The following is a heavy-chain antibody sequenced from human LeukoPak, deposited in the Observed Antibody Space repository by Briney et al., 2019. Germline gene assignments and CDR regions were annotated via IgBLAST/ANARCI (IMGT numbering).Heavy chain of an antibody. CDR2: FNPEDGET. Sequence: SVKVSCKCSGYTLSELSIHWVRQPPGKGHEGVGSFNPEDGETYSAQTFQGRLILTEDTSTDTAYMELRTLRSEDTAVFYCAASFLRFSPDFDYWGQGTLVTVSS. CDR1: GYTLSELS. J-gene: IGHJ4*02. V-gene: IGHV1-24*01. D-gene: IGHD2/OR15-2a*01. CDR3: AASFLRFSPDFDY.